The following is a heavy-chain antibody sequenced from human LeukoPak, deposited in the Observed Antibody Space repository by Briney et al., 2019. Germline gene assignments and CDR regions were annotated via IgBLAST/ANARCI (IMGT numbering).Heavy chain of an antibody. V-gene: IGHV3-53*01. CDR2: IYSSGDA. Sequence: PGGSLRLSCAASGFTVSSRYMSWVRQTPGKGLQWVALIYSSGDAYTPDSVKGRFTISRDNSKNTLYLQMNSLRAEDTAVYYCARDNYGGNLDYWGQGTLVTVSS. D-gene: IGHD4-23*01. J-gene: IGHJ4*02. CDR1: GFTVSSRY. CDR3: ARDNYGGNLDY.